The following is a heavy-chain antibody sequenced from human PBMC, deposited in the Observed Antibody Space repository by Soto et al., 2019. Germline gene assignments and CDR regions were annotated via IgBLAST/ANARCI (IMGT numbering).Heavy chain of an antibody. V-gene: IGHV3-30*18. D-gene: IGHD5-12*01. CDR1: GFSFSTYG. J-gene: IGHJ6*02. CDR3: AKDRRENDYWDGYYYNYYDMDV. Sequence: QVQLVESGGGVVQPGRSLRLSCAASGFSFSTYGMHWVRQAPGKGLEWVAVLSYDGSDKYYADSVKGRFTIARDKSKSTPYVQMNSLRGEDTAVYYCAKDRRENDYWDGYYYNYYDMDVWGQGTTVTVSS. CDR2: LSYDGSDK.